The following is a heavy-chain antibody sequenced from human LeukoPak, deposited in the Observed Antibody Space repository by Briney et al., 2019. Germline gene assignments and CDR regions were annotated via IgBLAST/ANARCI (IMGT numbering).Heavy chain of an antibody. V-gene: IGHV4-39*01. D-gene: IGHD5-12*01. CDR2: IYYSGST. Sequence: TSETLSLTCTVSGGSISSSSYYWGWIRQPPGKGLEWIGSIYYSGSTYYNPSLKSRVTISVDTSKNQFSLKLSSVTAADTAVYYCARSTGDGYDSGNFDYWGQGTLVTVSS. CDR1: GGSISSSSYY. CDR3: ARSTGDGYDSGNFDY. J-gene: IGHJ4*02.